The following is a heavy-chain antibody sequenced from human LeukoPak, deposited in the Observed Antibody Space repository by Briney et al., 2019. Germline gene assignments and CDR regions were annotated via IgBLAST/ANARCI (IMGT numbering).Heavy chain of an antibody. Sequence: SETLSLTCTVSGASISSDYWNWIRQPPGKGLEWICHVYHSGSTNYNPSLKSRVTISVDTSKNQFSLKLSSVTAADTAVYYCARAGNYYYSSGYYSHFNYWGQGTLVTVSS. CDR3: ARAGNYYYSSGYYSHFNY. CDR1: GASISSDY. D-gene: IGHD3-22*01. CDR2: VYHSGST. J-gene: IGHJ4*02. V-gene: IGHV4-59*01.